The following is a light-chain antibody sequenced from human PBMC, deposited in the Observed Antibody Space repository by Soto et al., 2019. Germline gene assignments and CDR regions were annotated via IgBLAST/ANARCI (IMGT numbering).Light chain of an antibody. CDR3: QQYDNWPYT. J-gene: IGKJ2*01. V-gene: IGKV3-15*01. Sequence: EIVMTQSPVTLSVSPGERATLSCRASQSVSNTLAWYQQKPGQAPRLLMYGASIRATGIPARFSGGGSGTQFTLTISSLQSEDFAVYYCQQYDNWPYTFGQGTKLEIK. CDR2: GAS. CDR1: QSVSNT.